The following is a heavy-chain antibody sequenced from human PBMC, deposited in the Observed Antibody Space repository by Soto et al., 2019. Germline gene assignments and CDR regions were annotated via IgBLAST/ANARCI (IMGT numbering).Heavy chain of an antibody. J-gene: IGHJ6*02. V-gene: IGHV4-59*08. CDR3: VRQGIGRLHGLVDV. Sequence: PSETLSLTCAVSSDSTSTHNGSWIRQTPGKGLEWIGYIFNIGTTSYNPSLWGRVSISMDTSTRQVSLRLSSVTAADTAVYYCVRQGIGRLHGLVDVRGQGTTVTVSS. D-gene: IGHD5-12*01. CDR2: IFNIGTT. CDR1: SDSTSTHN.